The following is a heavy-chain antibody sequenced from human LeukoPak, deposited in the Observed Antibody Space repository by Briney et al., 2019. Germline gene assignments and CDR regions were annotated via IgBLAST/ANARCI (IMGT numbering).Heavy chain of an antibody. CDR3: AKDSGTYYKGFDY. CDR1: GFTFSDYA. J-gene: IGHJ4*02. V-gene: IGHV3-23*01. CDR2: LSGSGSST. Sequence: PGGSLRLSCAASGFTFSDYAMSWVRQAPGKGLEWVSTLSGSGSSTYYADSVKGRFTISRDNSKNTLYLQMNSLRAEDTAVYYCAKDSGTYYKGFDYWGQGTLVAVSS. D-gene: IGHD1-26*01.